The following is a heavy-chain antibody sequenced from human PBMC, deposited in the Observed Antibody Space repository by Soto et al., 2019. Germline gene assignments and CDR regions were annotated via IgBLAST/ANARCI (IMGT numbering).Heavy chain of an antibody. CDR2: IYDSGKT. V-gene: IGHV4-61*01. Sequence: QVQLQESGPGLVKPSETLSLTCTVSGGSVSSGSFYWGWIRQPPGKGLEWIGYIYDSGKTNYNPSLKSGVTILVDTSKNQFSLKLNSVTAADTAMYYCARTYSWGSGRGRSMDVWGQGTTVTVS. CDR3: ARTYSWGSGRGRSMDV. J-gene: IGHJ6*02. CDR1: GGSVSSGSFY. D-gene: IGHD3-10*01.